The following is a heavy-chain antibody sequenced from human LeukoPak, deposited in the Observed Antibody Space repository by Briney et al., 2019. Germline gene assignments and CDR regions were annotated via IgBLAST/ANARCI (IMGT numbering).Heavy chain of an antibody. Sequence: GGSLRLSCAASGFTFSSYGMHWVRQAPGKGLEWVAVISYDGSNKYYADSVKGRFTISRDNSKNTLYLQMNSLRAEDTAVYYCAKASQVYGSGSHYYYYGMDVWGQGTTVTVSS. CDR3: AKASQVYGSGSHYYYYGMDV. V-gene: IGHV3-30*18. CDR1: GFTFSSYG. J-gene: IGHJ6*02. CDR2: ISYDGSNK. D-gene: IGHD3-10*01.